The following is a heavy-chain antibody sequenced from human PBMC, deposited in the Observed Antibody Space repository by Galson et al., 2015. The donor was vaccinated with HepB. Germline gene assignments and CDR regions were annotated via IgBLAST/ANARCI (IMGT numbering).Heavy chain of an antibody. Sequence: SLRLSCAASGFTFSTYVMHWVRQAPGKGLEWVADISNDGSNKYYPDSVKGRFTISRDNSKNTLYLQMNSLRAEDTAVYYCARVGRDGYNYLGYWGQGTLVTVSS. D-gene: IGHD5-24*01. J-gene: IGHJ4*02. CDR1: GFTFSTYV. CDR3: ARVGRDGYNYLGY. V-gene: IGHV3-30-3*01. CDR2: ISNDGSNK.